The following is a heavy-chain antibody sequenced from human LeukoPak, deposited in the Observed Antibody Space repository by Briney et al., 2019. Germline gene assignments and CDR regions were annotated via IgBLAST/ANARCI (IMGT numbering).Heavy chain of an antibody. CDR1: GATFSSFW. V-gene: IGHV3-74*01. D-gene: IGHD4-17*01. CDR3: ARESLTSMTTVTPDFDY. CDR2: SNPAGSRG. J-gene: IGHJ4*02. Sequence: AGRSLRLSCAVSGATFSSFWMHWVRHVPGKGPAWVSRSNPAGSRGDYADSVKGRFTISRDNAKNSQYLQMNSLRAEDTALYYCARESLTSMTTVTPDFDYWGQGTLVTVSS.